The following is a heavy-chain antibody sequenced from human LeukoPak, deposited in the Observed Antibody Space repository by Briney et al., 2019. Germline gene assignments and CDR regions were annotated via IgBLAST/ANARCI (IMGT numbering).Heavy chain of an antibody. CDR3: ARDFDYYDSSGYYTWFDP. J-gene: IGHJ5*02. CDR2: INHSGST. Sequence: SETLSLTCAVYGGSFSGYYWSWIRQPPGKGLEWIGEINHSGSTNYNPSLKSRVTISVDTSKNQFSLKLSSVTAADTAVYYCARDFDYYDSSGYYTWFDPWGQGTLVTVSS. V-gene: IGHV4-34*01. D-gene: IGHD3-22*01. CDR1: GGSFSGYY.